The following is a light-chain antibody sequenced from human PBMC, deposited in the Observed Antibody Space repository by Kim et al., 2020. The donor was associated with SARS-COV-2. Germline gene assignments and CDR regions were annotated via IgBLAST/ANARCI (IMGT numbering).Light chain of an antibody. J-gene: IGKJ1*01. CDR1: QGINNS. CDR2: AAS. CDR3: QRYNGAPRT. Sequence: ASVADRVTIACRASQGINNSLAWYQQKPGKVPRLLIYAASTLQSGVPSRFSGSGSGTDFTLTITSLQPEGVATYYCQRYNGAPRTFGQGTKVDIK. V-gene: IGKV1-27*01.